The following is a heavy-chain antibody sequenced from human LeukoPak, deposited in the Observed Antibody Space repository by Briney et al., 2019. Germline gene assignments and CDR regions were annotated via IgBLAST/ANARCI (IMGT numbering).Heavy chain of an antibody. CDR3: ANHNNWRLEF. J-gene: IGHJ3*01. D-gene: IGHD3-3*01. CDR1: GLTFSRYW. V-gene: IGHV3-7*01. CDR2: IKPDGSET. Sequence: GGSLRLFCAACGLTFSRYWLSWVRQAPGKGLEWVANIKPDGSETYYVDFVKGRFTISRDNAKNSLYLQMNSLRAEDTAVYYCANHNNWRLEFWGQGTMVAVSS.